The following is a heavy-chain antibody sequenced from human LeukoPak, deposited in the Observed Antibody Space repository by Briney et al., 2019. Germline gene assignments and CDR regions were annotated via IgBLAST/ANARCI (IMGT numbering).Heavy chain of an antibody. CDR2: TYHSGST. J-gene: IGHJ4*02. CDR1: GGSISSGGYS. CDR3: ARYRPYYYDSSGYYYYFDY. V-gene: IGHV4-30-2*02. Sequence: SETLSLTCAVSGGSISSGGYSWSWIRQPPGKGLEWIGYTYHSGSTNYNPSLKSRVTISVDTSKNQFSLKLSSVTAADTAVYYCARYRPYYYDSSGYYYYFDYWGQGTLVTVSS. D-gene: IGHD3-22*01.